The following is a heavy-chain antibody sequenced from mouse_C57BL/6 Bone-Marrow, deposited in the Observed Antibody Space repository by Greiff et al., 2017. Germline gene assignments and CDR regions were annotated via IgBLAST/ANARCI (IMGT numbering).Heavy chain of an antibody. Sequence: EVMLVESGGGLVQPKGSLKLSCAASGFTFNTYAMHWVRQAPGQGLDWVAPIRSKSSNYATYYADSVKDRFTISRDDSPSMLYLTMYNLKTEVTAMYYGVGIYYDYYGYAKDDWGKGTSVTVSS. CDR2: IRSKSSNYAT. CDR3: VGIYYDYYGYAKDD. D-gene: IGHD2-4*01. CDR1: GFTFNTYA. J-gene: IGHJ4*01. V-gene: IGHV10-3*01.